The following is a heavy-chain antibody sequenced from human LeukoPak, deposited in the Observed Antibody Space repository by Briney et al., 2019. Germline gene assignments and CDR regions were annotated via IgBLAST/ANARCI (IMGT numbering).Heavy chain of an antibody. J-gene: IGHJ5*02. D-gene: IGHD6-19*01. Sequence: SVKVSCKASGGTFSSYAISWVRQAPGQGLEWMGRIIPIFGIANYAQKFQGRVTITADKSTSTAYMELSSLRSEDTAVYYCARDFGGLRSSGWHLWFDPWGQGTLVTVSS. CDR3: ARDFGGLRSSGWHLWFDP. CDR2: IIPIFGIA. CDR1: GGTFSSYA. V-gene: IGHV1-69*04.